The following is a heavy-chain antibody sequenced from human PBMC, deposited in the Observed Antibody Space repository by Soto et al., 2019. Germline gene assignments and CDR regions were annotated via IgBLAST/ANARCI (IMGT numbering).Heavy chain of an antibody. V-gene: IGHV3-23*01. CDR3: AKTRTGTSSPFDH. J-gene: IGHJ4*02. CDR1: GFTFSSYT. Sequence: XGSLRLSFAASGFTFSSYTMSWVRQAPGKGLEWVSAISGSGGSTYYADSVKGRFTISRDNSKNTLYLQMNSLRAEDTAVYYCAKTRTGTSSPFDHWGQGTLVTVSS. D-gene: IGHD1-7*01. CDR2: ISGSGGST.